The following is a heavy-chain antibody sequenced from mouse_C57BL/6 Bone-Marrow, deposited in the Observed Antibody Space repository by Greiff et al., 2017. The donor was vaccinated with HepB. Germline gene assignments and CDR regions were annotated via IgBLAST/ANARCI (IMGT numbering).Heavy chain of an antibody. D-gene: IGHD2-1*01. J-gene: IGHJ3*01. CDR2: ISYDGSN. CDR1: GYSITSGYY. CDR3: ARGLYYGNYGFAY. V-gene: IGHV3-6*01. Sequence: GPGLVKPSQSLSLTCSVTGYSITSGYYWNWIRQFPGNKLEWMGYISYDGSNNYNPSLKNRISITRDTSKNQFFLKLNSVTTEDTATYYCARGLYYGNYGFAYWGQGTLVTVSA.